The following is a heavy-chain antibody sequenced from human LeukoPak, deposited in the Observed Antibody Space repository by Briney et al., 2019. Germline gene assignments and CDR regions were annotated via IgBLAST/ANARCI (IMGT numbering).Heavy chain of an antibody. J-gene: IGHJ6*02. CDR3: ARQSSSSTRAYYYYGMDV. CDR2: IYPGDSDT. V-gene: IGHV5-51*01. D-gene: IGHD6-6*01. CDR1: GYSFTSYW. Sequence: GESLKISCKGSGYSFTSYWIGWVRQMPGKGLEWMGIIYPGDSDTRYSPSFQGQVTISADKSISTAYLQWSSLKASDTAVYYCARQSSSSTRAYYYYGMDVWGQGTTVTVSS.